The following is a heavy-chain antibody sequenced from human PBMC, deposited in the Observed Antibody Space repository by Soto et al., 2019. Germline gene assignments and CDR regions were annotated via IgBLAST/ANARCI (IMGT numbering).Heavy chain of an antibody. CDR3: ARARGMAAASSPYYYYYYGMDV. J-gene: IGHJ6*02. D-gene: IGHD6-13*01. V-gene: IGHV1-18*01. CDR2: ISAYNGNT. CDR1: GYTFTSYG. Sequence: VASVKVSCKASGYTFTSYGISWVRQAPGQGLEWMGWISAYNGNTNYAQKLQGRVTMTTDTSTSTAYMELRSLRSDDTAVYYCARARGMAAASSPYYYYYYGMDVWGQGTTVTVSS.